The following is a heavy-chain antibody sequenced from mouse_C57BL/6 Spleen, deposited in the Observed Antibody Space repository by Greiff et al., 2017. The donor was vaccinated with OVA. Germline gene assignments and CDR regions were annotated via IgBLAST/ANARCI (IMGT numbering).Heavy chain of an antibody. V-gene: IGHV14-2*01. CDR3: ARDGYDVWYFDV. D-gene: IGHD2-2*01. Sequence: VQLKESGAELVKPGASVKLSCTASGFNIKDYYMHWVKQRTEQGLEWIGRIDPEDGETKYAPKFQGKANITADTSSNTAYLQLSSLTSEDTAVYYCARDGYDVWYFDVWGTGTTVTVSS. CDR2: IDPEDGET. CDR1: GFNIKDYY. J-gene: IGHJ1*03.